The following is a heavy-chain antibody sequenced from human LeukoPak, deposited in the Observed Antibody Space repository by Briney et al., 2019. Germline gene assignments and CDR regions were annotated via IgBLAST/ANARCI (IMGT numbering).Heavy chain of an antibody. CDR2: INPSGGST. CDR3: ARDNSVGDYAWWFDP. J-gene: IGHJ5*02. Sequence: GASVKVSCKASGYTFTTYYVHWVRQAPGQGLEWMGIINPSGGSTTYAQKFRGRLTMTRDMSTSTVYMELSSLRSEDTAVYYCARDNSVGDYAWWFDPWGQGTLVTVSS. V-gene: IGHV1-46*01. CDR1: GYTFTTYY. D-gene: IGHD1-26*01.